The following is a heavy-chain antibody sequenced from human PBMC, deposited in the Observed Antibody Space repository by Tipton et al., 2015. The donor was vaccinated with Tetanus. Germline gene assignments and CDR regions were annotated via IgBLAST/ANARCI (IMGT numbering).Heavy chain of an antibody. CDR2: ILDERTT. D-gene: IGHD2-21*02. CDR3: AKDTGVTPHYGMDV. V-gene: IGHV3-64*01. CDR1: GFIFSHFP. Sequence: SLRLSCAASGFIFSHFPMHWVRQAPGMELEYLSSILDERTTLYANSVKGRFTISRDNSKNTLYLQMDSLRDEDMALYYCAKDTGVTPHYGMDVWGQGTTVTVSS. J-gene: IGHJ6*02.